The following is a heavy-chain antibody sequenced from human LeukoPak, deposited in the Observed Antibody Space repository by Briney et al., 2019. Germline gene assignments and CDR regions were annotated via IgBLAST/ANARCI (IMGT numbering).Heavy chain of an antibody. Sequence: SETLSLSCGVSGYSISTTSHYWGWIRQPPGGGLEWIGSIYYSGRTYYNPSLKSRVTISVDTSKNQFSLKLSSVTAADTAVYYCARGKYYGSVWGQGTLVTVSS. CDR1: GYSISTTSHY. J-gene: IGHJ4*02. V-gene: IGHV4-39*01. CDR2: IYYSGRT. CDR3: ARGKYYGSV. D-gene: IGHD3-10*01.